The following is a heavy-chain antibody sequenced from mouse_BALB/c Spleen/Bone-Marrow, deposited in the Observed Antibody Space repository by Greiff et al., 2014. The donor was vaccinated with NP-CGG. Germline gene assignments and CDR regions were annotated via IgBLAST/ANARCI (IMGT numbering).Heavy chain of an antibody. D-gene: IGHD1-1*01. CDR1: GFNIKDTY. Sequence: EVQLPQSGAELVKPGASVKLSCTASGFNIKDTYMPWVKQRPEQGLEWIGRIDPANGNTKYDPKFQGKATITADTSSNTAYLQLSSLTSEDTAVYYCARYYYGSSYAMDYWGQGTSVTVSS. CDR3: ARYYYGSSYAMDY. J-gene: IGHJ4*01. V-gene: IGHV14-3*02. CDR2: IDPANGNT.